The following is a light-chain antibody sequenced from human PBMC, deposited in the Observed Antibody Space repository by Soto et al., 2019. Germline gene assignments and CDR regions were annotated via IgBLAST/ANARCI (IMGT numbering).Light chain of an antibody. CDR2: AAS. CDR3: QHNYSTPYS. CDR1: QSTSIY. Sequence: DFQMTQSPSSLSASVGDRVTITCRAGQSTSIYVNWYQQKPGKAPKLLIYAASSLQSGVPSRFSAREPWPAFTPSITTLQPEDFPNSYYQHNYSTPYSSGHRTKLDIK. V-gene: IGKV1-39*01. J-gene: IGKJ2*01.